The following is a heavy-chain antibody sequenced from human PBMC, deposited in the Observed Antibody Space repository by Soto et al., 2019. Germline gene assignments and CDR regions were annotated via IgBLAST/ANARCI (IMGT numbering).Heavy chain of an antibody. CDR1: DYTFTSYG. D-gene: IGHD3-9*01. CDR2: ISAYNGNT. CDR3: AGEGDGIFFYFYSMYA. J-gene: IGHJ6*01. Sequence: QVQLVQSGAEVKKPGASVKVSCKASDYTFTSYGISWVRQAPGQGLERMGWISAYNGNTNYAQKLQGRVTMTTDTATSTVYMELRSLGADDTDVYCCAGEGDGIFFYFYSMYAWGQGTTVTFAS. V-gene: IGHV1-18*01.